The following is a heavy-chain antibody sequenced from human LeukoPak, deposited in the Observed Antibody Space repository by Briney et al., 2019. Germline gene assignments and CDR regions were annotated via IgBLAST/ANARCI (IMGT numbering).Heavy chain of an antibody. CDR2: IYYSGST. V-gene: IGHV4-59*01. J-gene: IGHJ4*02. CDR1: GGSISSYY. D-gene: IGHD6-6*01. CDR3: AREGDSSSFDY. Sequence: SETLSLTCTVSGGSISSYYWSWIRQPPGKGLEWVGYIYYSGSTNYNPSLKSRVTISVDTSKNQFSLKLSSVTAADTAVYYCAREGDSSSFDYWGQGTLVTVSS.